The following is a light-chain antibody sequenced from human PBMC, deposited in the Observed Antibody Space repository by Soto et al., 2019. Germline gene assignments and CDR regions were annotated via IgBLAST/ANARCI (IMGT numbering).Light chain of an antibody. J-gene: IGKJ4*01. CDR1: RDISTW. V-gene: IGKV1-12*02. CDR3: QQRSNWPLALT. Sequence: DIQMTQSPSSVSASVGDRVTITCRASRDISTWLAWYQQKPGKAPKLLIYGASNLQSGVPSRFSGRGSGTDFTLTISDVQPEDFAVYYCQQRSNWPLALTFGGGTKVDIK. CDR2: GAS.